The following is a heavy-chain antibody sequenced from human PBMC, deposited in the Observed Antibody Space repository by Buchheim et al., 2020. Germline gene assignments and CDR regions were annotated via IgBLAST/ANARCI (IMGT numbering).Heavy chain of an antibody. Sequence: QVQLVESGGGVIQPGRSLRLSCAASGFSFNDYAMHWVRQAPGRGLEWVAFIQDDGNKKYYGDSVKGRFTISRDNSKNTLYLQMGSLREEDTAVYYCARDGMWTGNRLFDYWGLGTL. D-gene: IGHD1-1*01. V-gene: IGHV3-30*02. CDR2: IQDDGNKK. CDR3: ARDGMWTGNRLFDY. J-gene: IGHJ4*02. CDR1: GFSFNDYA.